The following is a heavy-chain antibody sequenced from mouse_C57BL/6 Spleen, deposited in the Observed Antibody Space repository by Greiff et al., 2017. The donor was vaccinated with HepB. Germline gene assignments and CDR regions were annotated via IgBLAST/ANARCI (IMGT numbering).Heavy chain of an antibody. CDR1: GYTFTSYW. D-gene: IGHD2-5*01. CDR2: IDPSDSET. V-gene: IGHV1-52*01. Sequence: VQLQQPGAELVRPGSSVKLSCKASGYTFTSYWMHWVKQRPIQGLEWIGNIDPSDSETHYNQKFKDKATLTVDKSSSTAYMQLSSLTSEDSAVYYCAREDSYYSNYYFDYWGQGTTLTVSS. CDR3: AREDSYYSNYYFDY. J-gene: IGHJ2*01.